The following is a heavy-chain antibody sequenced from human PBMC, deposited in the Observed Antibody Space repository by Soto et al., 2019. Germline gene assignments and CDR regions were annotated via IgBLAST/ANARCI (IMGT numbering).Heavy chain of an antibody. J-gene: IGHJ4*02. V-gene: IGHV1-69*06. D-gene: IGHD3-10*01. CDR2: VIPKYDSV. Sequence: QVQLVQSEAEVKKPGSSVKVSCEASGGTSNSYTINWVRQAPGQGLEWIGQVIPKYDSVNYAQRFQGRVSISADKSTNTAYMELSSLRSEDTALYYCATWRSYSGSYCFDYWGQGTLVSVSS. CDR3: ATWRSYSGSYCFDY. CDR1: GGTSNSYT.